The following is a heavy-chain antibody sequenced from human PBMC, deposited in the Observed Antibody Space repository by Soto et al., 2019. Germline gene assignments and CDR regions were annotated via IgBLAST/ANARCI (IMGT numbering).Heavy chain of an antibody. J-gene: IGHJ3*02. D-gene: IGHD2-15*01. CDR2: IWYDGSNK. V-gene: IGHV3-33*01. Sequence: GGSLRLSCAASGFTFSSYGMHWVRQAPGKGLEWVAVIWYDGSNKYYADSVKGRFTISRDNSKNTLYLQMNSLRAEDTAVYYCARAMGDIVVVVAAHSDAFDIWGQGTMVTVSS. CDR3: ARAMGDIVVVVAAHSDAFDI. CDR1: GFTFSSYG.